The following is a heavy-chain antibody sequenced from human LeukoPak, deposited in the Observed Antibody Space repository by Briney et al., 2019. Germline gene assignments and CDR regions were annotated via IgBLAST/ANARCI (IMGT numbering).Heavy chain of an antibody. V-gene: IGHV3-53*04. CDR2: IYSGGST. CDR3: ASSDKYYFDY. J-gene: IGHJ4*02. Sequence: GSLRLSCAASGFTVSSNYLSWVRQAPGKGLEWVSVIYSGGSTYYADSVKGRFTISRHNSKNTLYLQMNSLRAEDTAVYYCASSDKYYFDYWGQGTLVTVSS. D-gene: IGHD2-21*02. CDR1: GFTVSSNY.